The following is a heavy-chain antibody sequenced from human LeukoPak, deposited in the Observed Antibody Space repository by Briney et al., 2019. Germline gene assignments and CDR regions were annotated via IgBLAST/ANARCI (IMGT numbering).Heavy chain of an antibody. D-gene: IGHD6-19*01. CDR1: GGSISSYY. V-gene: IGHV4-34*09. CDR2: IYHSGST. CDR3: ARVREEAAVAGYYNFDY. Sequence: SETLSLTCTVSGGSISSYYWSWVRQPPGKGLEWIGEIYHSGSTNYNPSLKSRVTISVNTSKNQFSLNLRSVTAADTAVYYCARVREEAAVAGYYNFDYWGQGTLVTVSS. J-gene: IGHJ4*02.